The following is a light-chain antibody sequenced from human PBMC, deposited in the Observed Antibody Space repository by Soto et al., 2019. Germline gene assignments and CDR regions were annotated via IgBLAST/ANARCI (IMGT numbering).Light chain of an antibody. CDR2: DAS. CDR3: QQYDNLPLT. V-gene: IGKV1-33*01. Sequence: DIQMTQSPSSLSASVGDRVTITCQASQDISNYLNWYQQKPGKAPKLLIYDASNLETGVPSRFSGSGSGTDFTFNISSLQPEDIAIYYCQQYDNLPLTFGGGTKV. J-gene: IGKJ4*01. CDR1: QDISNY.